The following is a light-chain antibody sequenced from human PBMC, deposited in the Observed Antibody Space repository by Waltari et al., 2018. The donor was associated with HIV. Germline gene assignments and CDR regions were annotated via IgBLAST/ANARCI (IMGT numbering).Light chain of an antibody. V-gene: IGKV1-12*01. CDR2: AAS. J-gene: IGKJ4*01. CDR1: QDITTS. CDR3: QQASSFPLS. Sequence: IQMTQSPSSLSAFVGDKVIISCRASQDITTSLAWYQVKPGGPPRLLIFAASGLHGGGPPRFSGSGSGTVFALTISNLQPEDSATYYCQQASSFPLSCGGGTKVEI.